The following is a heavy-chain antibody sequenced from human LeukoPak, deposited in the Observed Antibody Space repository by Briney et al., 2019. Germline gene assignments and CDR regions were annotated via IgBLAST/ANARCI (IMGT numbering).Heavy chain of an antibody. Sequence: PGGSLRLSCAASGFTFSSYSMNWVRQAPGKGLEWATYISSSSSTIYYADSVKGRFTISRDNAKNSLCLQMNSLRAEDTAVYYCARANGGKSYYYYYYMDVWGKGTTVTVSS. D-gene: IGHD4-23*01. V-gene: IGHV3-48*01. J-gene: IGHJ6*03. CDR2: ISSSSSTI. CDR3: ARANGGKSYYYYYYMDV. CDR1: GFTFSSYS.